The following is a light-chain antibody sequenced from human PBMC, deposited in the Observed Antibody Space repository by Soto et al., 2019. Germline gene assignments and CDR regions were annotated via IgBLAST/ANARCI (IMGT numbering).Light chain of an antibody. J-gene: IGLJ1*01. CDR2: EVN. CDR3: SSFTSTSAVYV. V-gene: IGLV2-14*01. Sequence: QSALTQPASVSGSPGQSITVSCTGTSNDIGAYNYVSWYQQHPGKAPKLMIYEVNNRPSGISNRFSGSKSGNTASLTISGLQAEDEADYFCSSFTSTSAVYVFGAGTKATVL. CDR1: SNDIGAYNY.